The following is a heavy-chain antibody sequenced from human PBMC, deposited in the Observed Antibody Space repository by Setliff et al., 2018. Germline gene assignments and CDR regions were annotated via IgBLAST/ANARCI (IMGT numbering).Heavy chain of an antibody. CDR3: VRGPGPSVVVAMPFDR. D-gene: IGHD5-12*01. CDR1: GYTITNFA. J-gene: IGHJ4*02. V-gene: IGHV1-46*01. CDR2: IDPSGGYT. Sequence: ASVKVSCKASGYTITNFALNWVRQAPGQGPEWMGIIDPSGGYTNYAQKFQGRVTMTSDTSTTTVYMELTSLKSDDTVVYYCVRGPGPSVVVAMPFDRWGQGTLVTVSS.